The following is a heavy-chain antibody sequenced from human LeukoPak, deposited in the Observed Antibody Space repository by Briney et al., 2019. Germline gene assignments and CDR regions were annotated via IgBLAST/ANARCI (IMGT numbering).Heavy chain of an antibody. CDR2: IYPGDSDT. CDR1: GYNFLTFW. CDR3: ARLLDYDSTYYYMDV. V-gene: IGHV5-51*01. Sequence: GESLKISCETSGYNFLTFWIAWVRQMPGKGREWMEVIYPGDSDTRYSPSFQGQVSISVDMSLNTAYLQWRSLRASDTAMYYCARLLDYDSTYYYMDVWGIGTSVIVS. J-gene: IGHJ6*03. D-gene: IGHD4-17*01.